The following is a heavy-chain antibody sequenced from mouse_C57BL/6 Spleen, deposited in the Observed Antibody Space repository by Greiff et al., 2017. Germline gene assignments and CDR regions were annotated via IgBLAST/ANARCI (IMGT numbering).Heavy chain of an antibody. Sequence: QVHVKQSGPGLVQPSQSLSITCTVSGFSLTSYGVHWVRQSPGKGLEWLGVIWSGGSTDYNAAFISRLSISKDNSKSQVFFKMNSLQADDTAIYYCARKVTGTDYAMDYWGQGTSVTVSS. CDR2: IWSGGST. J-gene: IGHJ4*01. CDR3: ARKVTGTDYAMDY. D-gene: IGHD4-1*01. V-gene: IGHV2-2*01. CDR1: GFSLTSYG.